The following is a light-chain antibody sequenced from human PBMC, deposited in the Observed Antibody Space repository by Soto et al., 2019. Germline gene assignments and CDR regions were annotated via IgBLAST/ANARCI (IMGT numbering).Light chain of an antibody. Sequence: ASTGDRVTITCRASQGISSYLAWYQQKPGKAPKLLIYAASTLQSGVPSRFSGSGSGTDFTLTISCLQSEDFATYYCQQYYSYPQTFGQGTKVDIK. CDR3: QQYYSYPQT. CDR1: QGISSY. J-gene: IGKJ1*01. CDR2: AAS. V-gene: IGKV1-8*01.